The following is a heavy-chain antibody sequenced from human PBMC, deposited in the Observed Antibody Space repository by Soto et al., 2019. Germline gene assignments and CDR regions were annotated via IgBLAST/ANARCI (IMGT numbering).Heavy chain of an antibody. J-gene: IGHJ6*02. Sequence: QVQLVQSGAEAKKPGSSVKVSCKTSGGTFSSYAISWVRQAPGQGLEWMGGIVPLFRTTNYAQKFQGRVTITADTSTYTVYMELSGLRSGDTAVYYCARNMDYYYGRGSGNGHGVWGQGTTVTVFS. D-gene: IGHD3-10*02. CDR2: IVPLFRTT. CDR3: ARNMDYYYGRGSGNGHGV. V-gene: IGHV1-69*06. CDR1: GGTFSSYA.